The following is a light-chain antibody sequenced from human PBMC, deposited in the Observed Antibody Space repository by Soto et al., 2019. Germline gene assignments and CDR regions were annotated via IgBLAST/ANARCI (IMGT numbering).Light chain of an antibody. CDR2: EVT. CDR1: SSDIKY. V-gene: IGLV2-14*01. J-gene: IGLJ1*01. Sequence: QSVLTQPASVSGSPGQSITISCTGTSSDIKYVSWYQQHPGKAPKVLIYEVTNRPSGVSNRFSGSKSGSTASLTISGLQAEDEADYYCSSYRSSSIYVFGNGTKVTVL. CDR3: SSYRSSSIYV.